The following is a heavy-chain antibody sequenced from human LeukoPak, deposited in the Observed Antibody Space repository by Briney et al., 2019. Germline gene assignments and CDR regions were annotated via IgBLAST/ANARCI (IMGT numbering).Heavy chain of an antibody. Sequence: ASVKVSFKASGYTFTGYYMHWVRQAPGQGLEWMGWINPNSGGTNYAQKFQGRVTMTRDTSISTAYMELSRLRSDDTAVYYCARARGGQVPAPSFDYWGQGTLVTVSS. CDR3: ARARGGQVPAPSFDY. J-gene: IGHJ4*02. V-gene: IGHV1-2*02. CDR1: GYTFTGYY. CDR2: INPNSGGT. D-gene: IGHD2-2*01.